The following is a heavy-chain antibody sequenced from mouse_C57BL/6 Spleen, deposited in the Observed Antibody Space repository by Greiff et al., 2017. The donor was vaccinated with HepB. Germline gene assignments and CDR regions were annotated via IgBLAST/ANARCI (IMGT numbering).Heavy chain of an antibody. CDR3: ARGTMVTPGFAY. V-gene: IGHV1-69*01. CDR2: IDPSDSYT. Sequence: QVQLQQPGAELVMPGASVKLSCKASGYTFTSYWMHWVKQRPGQGLEWIGEIDPSDSYTNYNQKFKGKSTLTVDKSSRTAYMQLSSLTSEDSAVYYWARGTMVTPGFAYWGQGTLVTVSA. J-gene: IGHJ3*01. CDR1: GYTFTSYW. D-gene: IGHD2-2*01.